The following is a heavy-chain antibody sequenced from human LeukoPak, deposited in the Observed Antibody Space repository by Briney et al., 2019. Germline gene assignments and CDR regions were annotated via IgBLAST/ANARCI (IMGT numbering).Heavy chain of an antibody. CDR1: DASFNTHY. V-gene: IGHV4-59*11. Sequence: SETLSLTCTVSDASFNTHYWTWIRQPPGKGLEWIGYISYGGSTNYNPSLKSRVTISVDISKNQFFLRLTPLTAADTAVYYCARDPTTVTKGFDIWGQGTMVTVSS. CDR2: ISYGGST. J-gene: IGHJ3*02. D-gene: IGHD4-17*01. CDR3: ARDPTTVTKGFDI.